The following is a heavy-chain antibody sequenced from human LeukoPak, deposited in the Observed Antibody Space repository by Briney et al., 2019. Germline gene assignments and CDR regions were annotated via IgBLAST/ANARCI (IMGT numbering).Heavy chain of an antibody. CDR2: ISTYNGNT. CDR3: GRALLGGSDIYTPFSY. J-gene: IGHJ4*02. V-gene: IGHV1-18*01. Sequence: ASVKVSCKASGYTFNIYGIIWVRQAPGQGLEWVGWISTYNGNTNYAPNIQDRVTMTTNTSTSTAYMELRSLRSDDTAVYYCGRALLGGSDIYTPFSYWGQGTLVTVSS. D-gene: IGHD3-10*01. CDR1: GYTFNIYG.